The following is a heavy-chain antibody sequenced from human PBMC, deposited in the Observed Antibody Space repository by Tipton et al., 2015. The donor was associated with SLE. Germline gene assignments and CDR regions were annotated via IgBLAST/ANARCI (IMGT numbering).Heavy chain of an antibody. V-gene: IGHV4-31*03. Sequence: TLSLTCTVSGGSVSSGYYYWSWIRQHPGKGLEWIGYIYDSGSTYYNPSLKSRVTISVDKSKNQFSLKLSSVTAADTAVYYCARGTMYSSGKDYFDYWGQGTLVTVSS. D-gene: IGHD6-19*01. CDR2: IYDSGST. J-gene: IGHJ4*02. CDR1: GGSVSSGYYY. CDR3: ARGTMYSSGKDYFDY.